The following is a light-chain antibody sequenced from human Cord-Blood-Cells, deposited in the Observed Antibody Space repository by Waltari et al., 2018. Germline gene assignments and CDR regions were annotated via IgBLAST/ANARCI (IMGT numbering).Light chain of an antibody. CDR2: DAS. CDR1: QDISNY. Sequence: DIQMTQSPSSLSASVGDRVTITCQASQDISNYLNWYQQKPGKAPKLLIYDASNLETGVPSRFSGSGSGTEFTFTISSLQPEDIATYYCQQYDNLPFTVGPGTKVDIK. V-gene: IGKV1-33*01. CDR3: QQYDNLPFT. J-gene: IGKJ3*01.